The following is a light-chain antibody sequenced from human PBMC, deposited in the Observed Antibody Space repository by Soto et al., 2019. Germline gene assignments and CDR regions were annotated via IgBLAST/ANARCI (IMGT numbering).Light chain of an antibody. Sequence: EIVMTQSPATLSVSPGETATLSCRASQSVSSNLAWYQQKPGQAPRLLIYDASNRATGIPARFSGSGSGTEFTLTISSLQSEDFAVYYRQQYNNWPPTFGQGTKVDI. CDR1: QSVSSN. CDR2: DAS. J-gene: IGKJ1*01. V-gene: IGKV3D-15*01. CDR3: QQYNNWPPT.